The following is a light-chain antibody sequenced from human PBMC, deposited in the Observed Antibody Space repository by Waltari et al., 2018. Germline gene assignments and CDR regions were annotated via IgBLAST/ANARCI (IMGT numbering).Light chain of an antibody. V-gene: IGKV3-20*01. Sequence: EIVLPPSPGPLCLSPGERPTLSCRARQTIYNKYLAWYQQKSGQAPRLLIYGTSSRATGIPDRFSGSGSGTDFTLTISRLEPEDFAVYFCQQFGTSPPTGFGPGTRLDVK. J-gene: IGKJ3*01. CDR1: QTIYNKY. CDR3: QQFGTSPPTG. CDR2: GTS.